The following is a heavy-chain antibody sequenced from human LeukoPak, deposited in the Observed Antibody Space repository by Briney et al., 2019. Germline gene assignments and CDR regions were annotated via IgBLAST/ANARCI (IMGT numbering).Heavy chain of an antibody. CDR2: ISGSGGST. Sequence: GGSLRLSCAASGFTFSSYAMSWVRQAPGEGLEWVSAISGSGGSTYYADSVKGRFTISRDNSKNTLYLQMNSLRAEDTALYYCAKDYGPLSSYWGQGTLVTVSS. CDR1: GFTFSSYA. V-gene: IGHV3-23*01. CDR3: AKDYGPLSSY. D-gene: IGHD4-17*01. J-gene: IGHJ4*02.